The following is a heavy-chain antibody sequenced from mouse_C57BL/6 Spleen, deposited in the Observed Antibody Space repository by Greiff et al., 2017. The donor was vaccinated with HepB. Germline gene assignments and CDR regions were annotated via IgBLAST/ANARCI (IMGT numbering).Heavy chain of an antibody. J-gene: IGHJ4*01. CDR1: GYAFSSSW. Sequence: VQLQQSGPELVKPGASVKISCKASGYAFSSSWMNWVKQRPGKGLEWIGRIYPGDGDTNYNGKFKGKATLTADKSSSTAYMQLSSLPSEDSAVYFCARVRGDGYYAMDYWGQGTSVTVSS. CDR3: ARVRGDGYYAMDY. D-gene: IGHD2-3*01. V-gene: IGHV1-82*01. CDR2: IYPGDGDT.